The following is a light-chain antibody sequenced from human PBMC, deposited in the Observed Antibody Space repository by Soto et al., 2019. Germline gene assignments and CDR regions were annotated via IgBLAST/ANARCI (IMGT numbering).Light chain of an antibody. CDR1: QSVSSSY. J-gene: IGKJ3*01. Sequence: EIVLTQSPGTLSLSPGERATLSCRASQSVSSSYLAWYQQKPGQAPRLLIYGASSRATGIPDRFSGSGSGTDFTITISRLEHEDFAVYYCQQYGSSFTFGPGTKVDIK. CDR3: QQYGSSFT. CDR2: GAS. V-gene: IGKV3-20*01.